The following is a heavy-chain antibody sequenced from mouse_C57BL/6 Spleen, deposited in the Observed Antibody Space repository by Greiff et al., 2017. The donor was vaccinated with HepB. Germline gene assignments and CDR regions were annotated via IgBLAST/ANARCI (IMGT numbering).Heavy chain of an antibody. Sequence: EVQLQQSGPELVKPGASVKISCKASGYTFTDYYMNWVKQSHGKSLEWIGDINPNNGGTSYNQKFKGKATLTVDKSSSTAYMERRSLTSEDSAVDYCARSWDYGYDGYDFDYWGQGTTLTVSS. D-gene: IGHD2-2*01. V-gene: IGHV1-26*01. J-gene: IGHJ2*01. CDR3: ARSWDYGYDGYDFDY. CDR2: INPNNGGT. CDR1: GYTFTDYY.